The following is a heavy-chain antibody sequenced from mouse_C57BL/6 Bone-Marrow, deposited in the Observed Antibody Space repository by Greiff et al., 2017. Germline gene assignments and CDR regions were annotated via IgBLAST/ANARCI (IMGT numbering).Heavy chain of an antibody. D-gene: IGHD2-4*01. J-gene: IGHJ1*03. Sequence: VQLQQPGAELVKPGASVKLSCKASGYTFTSYWMHWVKQRPGQGLEWIGMIHPNSGSTNYNEKFKSKATLTVDKSSSTAYMQLSSLTSEDSAVYYGARRGDYGASYWYFDFWGTGTTVTVSS. CDR2: IHPNSGST. V-gene: IGHV1-64*01. CDR3: ARRGDYGASYWYFDF. CDR1: GYTFTSYW.